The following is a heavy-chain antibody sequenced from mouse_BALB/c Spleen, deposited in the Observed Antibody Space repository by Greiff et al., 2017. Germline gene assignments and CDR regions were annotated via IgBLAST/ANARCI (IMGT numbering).Heavy chain of an antibody. CDR1: GFTFSSFG. J-gene: IGHJ3*01. V-gene: IGHV5-17*02. CDR3: ARSHDYDGTWFAY. Sequence: DVMLVESGGGLVQPGGSRKLSCAASGFTFSSFGMHWVRQAPEKGLEWVAYISSGSSTIYYADTVKGRFTISRDNPKNTLFLQMTSLRSEDTAMYYCARSHDYDGTWFAYWGQGTLVTVSA. D-gene: IGHD2-4*01. CDR2: ISSGSSTI.